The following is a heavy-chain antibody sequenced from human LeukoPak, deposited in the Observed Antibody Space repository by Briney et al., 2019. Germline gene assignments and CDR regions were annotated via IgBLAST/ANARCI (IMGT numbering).Heavy chain of an antibody. CDR2: ISYDGSNK. D-gene: IGHD1-26*01. CDR3: AKAIVGATTGDY. Sequence: GGSLRLYCAASGSTFSSYGMHWVRQAPGQGLEWVAVISYDGSNKYYADSVKGRFTISRDNSKNTLYLQTNSLRAEDTAVYYCAKAIVGATTGDYWGQGTLVTVSS. J-gene: IGHJ4*02. V-gene: IGHV3-30*18. CDR1: GSTFSSYG.